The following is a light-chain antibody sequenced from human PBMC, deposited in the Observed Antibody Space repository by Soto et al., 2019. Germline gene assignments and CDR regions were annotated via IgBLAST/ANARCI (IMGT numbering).Light chain of an antibody. CDR1: QSISSW. CDR2: DAS. CDR3: QQRDVSPRT. J-gene: IGKJ1*01. Sequence: DIQMTQSPSTLSASVGDRVTITCPASQSISSWLAWYQQKPGKAPKLLNYDASSMESGVPSRFSGSGSGTDFTLTITSLQREDFATSFCQQRDVSPRTFGQGTKVDIK. V-gene: IGKV1-5*01.